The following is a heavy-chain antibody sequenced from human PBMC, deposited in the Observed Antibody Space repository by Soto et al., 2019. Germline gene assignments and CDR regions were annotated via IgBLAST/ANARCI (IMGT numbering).Heavy chain of an antibody. CDR1: GGSVSSGSYY. CDR2: IYYSGST. J-gene: IGHJ5*02. V-gene: IGHV4-61*01. D-gene: IGHD6-13*01. Sequence: QVQLQESGPGLVKPSETLSLTCTVSGGSVSSGSYYWRWIRQPPGKGLEWIGYIYYSGSTNYNPSLKSRVTISVDTSKNQFSLKLSSVTAADTAVYYCARVSGSLGWFDPWGQGTLVTVSS. CDR3: ARVSGSLGWFDP.